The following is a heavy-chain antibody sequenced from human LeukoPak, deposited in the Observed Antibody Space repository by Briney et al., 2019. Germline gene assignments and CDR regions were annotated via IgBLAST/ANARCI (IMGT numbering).Heavy chain of an antibody. CDR3: ARDPGKDYYGSGTYLKRFDY. V-gene: IGHV3-7*01. CDR2: IKQDGSEK. CDR1: GFTFSSYW. J-gene: IGHJ4*02. D-gene: IGHD3-10*01. Sequence: GGSLRLSCAASGFTFSSYWMSWVRQAPGKGLEWVANIKQDGSEKYYVDSAKGRFTISRDNAKNSLYLQMSSLRDEDTAVYYCARDPGKDYYGSGTYLKRFDYWGQGTLVTVSS.